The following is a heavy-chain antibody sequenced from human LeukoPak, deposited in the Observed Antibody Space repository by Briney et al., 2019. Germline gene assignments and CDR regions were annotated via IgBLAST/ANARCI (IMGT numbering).Heavy chain of an antibody. CDR2: IIISSSYI. CDR3: ARVERDYGDHFDY. Sequence: GGSLRLSCAASGFTFSSYAMSWVRQAPGKGLEWVSSIIISSSYIYYADSVKGRFTISRDNAKNSLYLQMNSLRAEDTAVYYCARVERDYGDHFDYWGQGTLVTVSS. D-gene: IGHD4-17*01. CDR1: GFTFSSYA. J-gene: IGHJ4*02. V-gene: IGHV3-21*01.